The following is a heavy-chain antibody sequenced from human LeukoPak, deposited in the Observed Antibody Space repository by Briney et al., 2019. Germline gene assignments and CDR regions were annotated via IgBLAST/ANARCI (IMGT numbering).Heavy chain of an antibody. CDR3: ARGAGGKQFDF. V-gene: IGHV5-51*01. CDR2: IYPGDSDT. Sequence: GESLKISCKSSGYSITSYWIGWVRQMPGKGPEWMGIIYPGDSDTRYSPSFQGQVTIPADNSTAYLRWSSLKASDTAMYYCARGAGGKQFDFWGQGTLVTVSS. D-gene: IGHD3-10*01. J-gene: IGHJ4*02. CDR1: GYSITSYW.